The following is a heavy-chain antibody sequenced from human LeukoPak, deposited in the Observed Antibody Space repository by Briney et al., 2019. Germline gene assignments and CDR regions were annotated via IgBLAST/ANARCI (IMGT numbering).Heavy chain of an antibody. Sequence: GGSLRLSCAASGLTFSSYAMSWVRQAPGKGLEWVSAISGSGGSTYYADSVKGRFTISRDNSKNTLYLQMNSLRAEDTAVYYCAKGGTYYYDSSGYAYLDYWGQGTLVTVSS. V-gene: IGHV3-23*01. CDR3: AKGGTYYYDSSGYAYLDY. D-gene: IGHD3-22*01. J-gene: IGHJ4*02. CDR2: ISGSGGST. CDR1: GLTFSSYA.